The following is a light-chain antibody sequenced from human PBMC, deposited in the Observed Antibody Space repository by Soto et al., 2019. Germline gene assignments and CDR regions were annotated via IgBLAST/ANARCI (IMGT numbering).Light chain of an antibody. J-gene: IGLJ2*01. CDR2: DVS. CDR1: SSDVGGYNY. CDR3: SSYTSSSTLV. Sequence: QSALTQPASVSGSPGQSITISCTGTSSDVGGYNYVSWYQQHPGKAPKLMIYDVSNRPSGVSNRFSGSKSGNTASLTISGVQAEDEADSYCSSYTSSSTLVFGGGTKVTVL. V-gene: IGLV2-14*01.